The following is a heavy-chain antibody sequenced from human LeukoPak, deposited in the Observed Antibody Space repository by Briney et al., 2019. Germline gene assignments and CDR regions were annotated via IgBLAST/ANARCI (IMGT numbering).Heavy chain of an antibody. Sequence: SETLSLTCTVSGGSVNNYYWSWIRQPPGKGLEWIGSIYYSGSTYYNPSLKSRVTISVDTSKNQFSLKLSSVTAADTAVYYCARRYSYGPFDYWGQGTLVTVSS. V-gene: IGHV4-59*05. CDR2: IYYSGST. CDR3: ARRYSYGPFDY. D-gene: IGHD5-18*01. J-gene: IGHJ4*02. CDR1: GGSVNNYY.